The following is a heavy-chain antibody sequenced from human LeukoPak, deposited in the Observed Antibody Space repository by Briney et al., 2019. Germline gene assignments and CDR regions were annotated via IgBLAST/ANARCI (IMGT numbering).Heavy chain of an antibody. Sequence: SVKVSCEASGGTFSSYAISWVRQAPGQGLEWMGGIIPIFGTANYAQKFQGRVTITTDESTSTAYMELSSLRSEDTAVYYCARGFRSGYYYNHFDYWGQGTLVTVSS. CDR1: GGTFSSYA. V-gene: IGHV1-69*05. D-gene: IGHD3-22*01. J-gene: IGHJ4*02. CDR2: IIPIFGTA. CDR3: ARGFRSGYYYNHFDY.